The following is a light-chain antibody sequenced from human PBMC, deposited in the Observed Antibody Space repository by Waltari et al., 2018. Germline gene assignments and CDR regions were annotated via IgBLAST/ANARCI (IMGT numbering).Light chain of an antibody. CDR3: QQYYSYPYT. J-gene: IGKJ2*01. CDR1: LDIPNY. CDR2: AAS. Sequence: DIQMTQSPSSLSASVGDRVSITCRASLDIPNYLAWFQQKPGTAPKSLIYAASRLLSGVPSNVTGSGSGTDVTLTISSLQPEDFAIYYCQQYYSYPYTFGRGTKVDIK. V-gene: IGKV1-16*02.